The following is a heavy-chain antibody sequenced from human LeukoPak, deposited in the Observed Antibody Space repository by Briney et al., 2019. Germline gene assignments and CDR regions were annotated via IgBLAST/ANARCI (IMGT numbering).Heavy chain of an antibody. J-gene: IGHJ4*02. Sequence: PSQTLSLTCTVSGGSISSDGYDWSWLRQHPGKGLEWIGYIYYSGITYYNPSLKSRVTISVDTSKNQFSLKLSSVTAADTAVYYCARNLPYYDSSGERYYFDYWGQGTLVTVSS. D-gene: IGHD3-22*01. CDR3: ARNLPYYDSSGERYYFDY. CDR1: GGSISSDGYD. V-gene: IGHV4-31*03. CDR2: IYYSGIT.